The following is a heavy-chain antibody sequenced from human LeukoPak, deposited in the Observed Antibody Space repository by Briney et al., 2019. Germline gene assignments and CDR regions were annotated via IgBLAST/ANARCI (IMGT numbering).Heavy chain of an antibody. V-gene: IGHV4-34*01. CDR1: GGSFSGYY. J-gene: IGHJ4*02. D-gene: IGHD5/OR15-5a*01. CDR2: INHSGST. Sequence: SETLSLTCAVYGGSFSGYYWSWIRQPPGKGLEWIGEINHSGSTNYNPSLKSRVTISVDTSKNQFSLKLSSVTAADTAIYYCARRPFITVSRGNYFDYWGQGALVTVSS. CDR3: ARRPFITVSRGNYFDY.